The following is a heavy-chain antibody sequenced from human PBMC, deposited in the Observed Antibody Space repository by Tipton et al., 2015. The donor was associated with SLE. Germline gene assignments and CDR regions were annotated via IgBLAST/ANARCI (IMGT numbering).Heavy chain of an antibody. CDR1: GGSISSGSYY. CDR3: ARDRGYLGSYHVDY. Sequence: TLSLTCTVSGGSISSGSYYWSWIRQPTGKGLEWIGRIYTSGSTNYNPSLKSRVTISVDTSKNQFSLKLSSVTAADTAVYYCARDRGYLGSYHVDYWGQGTLVTVSS. J-gene: IGHJ4*02. CDR2: IYTSGST. V-gene: IGHV4-61*02. D-gene: IGHD2-15*01.